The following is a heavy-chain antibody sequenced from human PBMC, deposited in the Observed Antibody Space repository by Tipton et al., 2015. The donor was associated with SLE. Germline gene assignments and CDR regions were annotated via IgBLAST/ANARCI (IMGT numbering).Heavy chain of an antibody. CDR2: ISSSSSYI. Sequence: SLRLSCAASGFTFSSYIMNWVRQAPGKGLEWVSSISSSSSYIYYADSVKGRFNISRDNAKNSLYLQMNSLRAEDTAVYYCAILEGGDYFDYWGQGTLVTVSS. CDR1: GFTFSSYI. V-gene: IGHV3-21*03. D-gene: IGHD3-16*01. J-gene: IGHJ4*02. CDR3: AILEGGDYFDY.